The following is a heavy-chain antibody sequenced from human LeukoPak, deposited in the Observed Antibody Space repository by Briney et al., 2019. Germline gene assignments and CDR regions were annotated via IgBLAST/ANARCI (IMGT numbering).Heavy chain of an antibody. D-gene: IGHD2-15*01. CDR3: ARERPLGATCSGGSCAFDP. CDR2: ISAYNGNT. Sequence: GASVKVSCKASGYTFTSYGISWVRQAPGQGLEWMGWISAYNGNTNYAQKLQGRVTMTTDTSTSTAYMELGSLRSDDTAVYYCARERPLGATCSGGSCAFDPWGQGTLVTVSS. J-gene: IGHJ5*02. V-gene: IGHV1-18*01. CDR1: GYTFTSYG.